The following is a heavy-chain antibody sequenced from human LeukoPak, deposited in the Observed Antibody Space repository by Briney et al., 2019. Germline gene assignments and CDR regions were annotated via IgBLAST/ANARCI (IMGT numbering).Heavy chain of an antibody. CDR1: GFTFSSYA. Sequence: GRSLRLSCAASGFTFSSYAMHWVRQAPGKGLEWVSSISGNGETTNYADSVKGRLTLSRDNSENTVYLQMNCLRAEDTAVYYCARDPRLLIGGIFAVWGQGTTVTVSS. D-gene: IGHD1-26*01. CDR2: ISGNGETT. J-gene: IGHJ3*01. CDR3: ARDPRLLIGGIFAV. V-gene: IGHV3-23*01.